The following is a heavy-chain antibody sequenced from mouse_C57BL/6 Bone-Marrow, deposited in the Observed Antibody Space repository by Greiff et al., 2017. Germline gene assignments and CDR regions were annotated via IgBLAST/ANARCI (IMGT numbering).Heavy chain of an antibody. D-gene: IGHD4-1*01. V-gene: IGHV3-6*01. CDR3: ARDGPSNWEVNY. Sequence: EVKLMESGPGLVKPSQSLSLTCSVTGYSITSGYYWNWIRQFPGNKLEWMGYISYDGSNNYNPSLKNRISITRDTSKNQFFLKLNSVTTEDTATYYCARDGPSNWEVNYWGQGTTLTVSS. CDR2: ISYDGSN. J-gene: IGHJ2*01. CDR1: GYSITSGYY.